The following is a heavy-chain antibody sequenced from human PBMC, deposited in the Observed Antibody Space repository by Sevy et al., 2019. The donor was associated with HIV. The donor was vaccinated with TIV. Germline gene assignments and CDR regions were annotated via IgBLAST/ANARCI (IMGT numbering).Heavy chain of an antibody. D-gene: IGHD3-3*01. CDR2: ISAYNGNT. CDR1: GYPFSSYG. CDR3: AFTKGVFGVVITSFFFDY. Sequence: ASVKVSCKASGYPFSSYGISWVRQAPGQGLEWMGWISAYNGNTNYAQNVQGRLTMTTDTSTNTAYMDLRSLRSDDTAIYYCAFTKGVFGVVITSFFFDYWGQGTLVTVSS. J-gene: IGHJ4*02. V-gene: IGHV1-18*01.